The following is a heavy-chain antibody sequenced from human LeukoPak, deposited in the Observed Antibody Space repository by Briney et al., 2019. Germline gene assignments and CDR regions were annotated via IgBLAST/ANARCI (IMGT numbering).Heavy chain of an antibody. CDR1: GYTFTGYY. CDR2: INPNSGGT. CDR3: ARVYQHYYDSSGYDNWFDP. Sequence: ASVKVSCKASGYTFTGYYMHWVRQAPGQGLEWMGWINPNSGGTNYAQKFQGRVTMTRDTSISTAYMELSRLRSDDTAVYYCARVYQHYYDSSGYDNWFDPGAREPWSPSPQ. J-gene: IGHJ5*02. V-gene: IGHV1-2*02. D-gene: IGHD3-22*01.